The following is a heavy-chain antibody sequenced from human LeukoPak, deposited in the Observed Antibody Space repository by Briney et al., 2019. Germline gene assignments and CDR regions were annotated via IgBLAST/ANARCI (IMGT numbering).Heavy chain of an antibody. J-gene: IGHJ3*02. V-gene: IGHV4-38-2*01. CDR3: ARPYSSGWRVFAI. CDR1: GYSINRGYY. D-gene: IGHD6-19*01. Sequence: SETLSLTCAVSGYSINRGYYWGWIRQSPGKGLEWVASVYPSGSTYYNPSLKSRVTISVDTSKIQFSLKLSSVTAADTAVYYCARPYSSGWRVFAIWGQGTMVTVSS. CDR2: VYPSGST.